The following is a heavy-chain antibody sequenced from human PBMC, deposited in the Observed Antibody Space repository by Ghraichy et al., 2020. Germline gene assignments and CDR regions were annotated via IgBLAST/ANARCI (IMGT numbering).Heavy chain of an antibody. CDR2: IYYSGST. J-gene: IGHJ4*02. D-gene: IGHD5-24*01. Sequence: ETLSLTCTVSGGSISSSSYYWGWIRQPPGKGLEWIGSIYYSGSTYYNPSLKSRVTISVDTSKNQFSLKLSSVTAADTAVYYCARLPTISDDYWGQGTLVTVSS. CDR3: ARLPTISDDY. V-gene: IGHV4-39*01. CDR1: GGSISSSSYY.